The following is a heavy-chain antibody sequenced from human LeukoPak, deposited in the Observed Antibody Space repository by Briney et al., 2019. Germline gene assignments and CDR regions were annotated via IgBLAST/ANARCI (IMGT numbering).Heavy chain of an antibody. CDR1: GGSISSTSYY. CDR2: IYYSGST. Sequence: SETLSLTCTVSGGSISSTSYYWGWIRQPPGKGLEWIGSIYYSGSTYYNPSLKSRVTISVDTSKNQFSLKLSSVTAADTAVYYCARLNDAFDIWGQGTMVTVSS. J-gene: IGHJ3*02. CDR3: ARLNDAFDI. V-gene: IGHV4-39*01.